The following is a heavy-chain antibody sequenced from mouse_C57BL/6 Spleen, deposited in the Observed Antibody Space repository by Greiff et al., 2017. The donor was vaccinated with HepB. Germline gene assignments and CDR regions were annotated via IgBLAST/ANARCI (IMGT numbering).Heavy chain of an antibody. CDR3: ARRGNYGEIWYAMGY. D-gene: IGHD2-1*01. V-gene: IGHV1-76*01. J-gene: IGHJ4*01. CDR1: GYTFTDYY. CDR2: IYPGSGNT. Sequence: QVQLQQSGAELVRPGASVKLSCKASGYTFTDYYINWVKQRPGQGLEWIARIYPGSGNTYYNEKFKGKATLTAEKSSSTAYMQLSSLTSEDSAVYFCARRGNYGEIWYAMGYWGQGTSVTVSS.